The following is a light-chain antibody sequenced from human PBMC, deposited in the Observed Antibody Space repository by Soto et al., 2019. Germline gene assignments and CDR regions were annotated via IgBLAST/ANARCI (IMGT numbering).Light chain of an antibody. Sequence: QSALTQPASVSGSPGQSITISCTGTSSDVGGYNYVSWYQQYPGKAPRLMIYEVSNRPSGVSNRFSGSQSGSTASLTISGLQAEDEAHYYCSSYTSSSTWVFGGGTKVTVL. CDR2: EVS. J-gene: IGLJ3*02. V-gene: IGLV2-14*01. CDR3: SSYTSSSTWV. CDR1: SSDVGGYNY.